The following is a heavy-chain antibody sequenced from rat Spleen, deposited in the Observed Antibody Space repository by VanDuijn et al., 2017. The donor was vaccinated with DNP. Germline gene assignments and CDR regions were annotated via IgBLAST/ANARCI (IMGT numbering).Heavy chain of an antibody. CDR2: IQSGGST. D-gene: IGHD1-10*01. V-gene: IGHV2-27*01. CDR1: GFSLTSYH. Sequence: QVQLKESGPGLVQPSQTLSLTCTVSGFSLTSYHVHWVRQPPGKGLEWMGRIQSGGSTDYNSALKSRLSISRDTSKSQVFLKMNSVQTEDTAMYFCASPITTTAMDAWGQGTSVTVSS. J-gene: IGHJ4*01. CDR3: ASPITTTAMDA.